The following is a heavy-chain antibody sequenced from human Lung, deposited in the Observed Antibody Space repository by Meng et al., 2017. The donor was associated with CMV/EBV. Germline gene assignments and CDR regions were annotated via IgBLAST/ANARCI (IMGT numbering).Heavy chain of an antibody. CDR3: TRVFGSGSQRYGGYYGMDV. Sequence: GGSLRLSCAASDFTVSSNYMSWVRQAPGKGLEWVSLIYSGGTTYYADSVKGRFTISRDNSKNTLYLQMNSLRAEDTAVYYCTRVFGSGSQRYGGYYGMDVWGQWTXVTVSS. D-gene: IGHD3-10*01. CDR1: DFTVSSNY. CDR2: IYSGGTT. V-gene: IGHV3-53*01. J-gene: IGHJ6*02.